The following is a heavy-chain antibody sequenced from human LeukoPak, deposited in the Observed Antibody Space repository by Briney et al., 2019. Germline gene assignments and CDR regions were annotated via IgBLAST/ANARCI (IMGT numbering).Heavy chain of an antibody. Sequence: GGSLRLSCAASGFTVSRNYMSWVRQTPGKGLEWVSLIYSDESTYYVDSVKGRFTISRDKSKNTLYLQMNSLRVEDTAVYYCAKKATRVYIAALGYWGQGTLVTVSS. CDR1: GFTVSRNY. J-gene: IGHJ4*02. D-gene: IGHD6-13*01. CDR2: IYSDEST. V-gene: IGHV3-53*01. CDR3: AKKATRVYIAALGY.